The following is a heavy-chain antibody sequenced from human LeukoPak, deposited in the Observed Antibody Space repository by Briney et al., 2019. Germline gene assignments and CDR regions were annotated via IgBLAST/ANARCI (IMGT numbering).Heavy chain of an antibody. CDR2: IYHSGST. CDR3: ARSRAVAGAQLVDY. D-gene: IGHD6-19*01. CDR1: GGSIISSNW. Sequence: SGTLSLTCAVSGGSIISSNWWSWVRQPPGKGLEWIGEIYHSGSTNYNPSLKSRVTISVDKSKNQFSLNLSSVTAADTAVYYCARSRAVAGAQLVDYWGQGTLVTVSS. V-gene: IGHV4-4*02. J-gene: IGHJ4*02.